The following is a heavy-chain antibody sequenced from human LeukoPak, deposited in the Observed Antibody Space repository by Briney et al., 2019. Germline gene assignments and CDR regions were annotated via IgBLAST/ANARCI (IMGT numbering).Heavy chain of an antibody. Sequence: SGPTLVKPTQTLTLTCTFSGFSLSTSGVGVGWIRQPPGKALEWLALIYWDDDKRYSPSLKSRLTITKDTSKHQVVLTMTNMDPVDTATYYCAHSEVVPASGLLFDYWDQGTLVTVSS. CDR1: GFSLSTSGVG. CDR2: IYWDDDK. V-gene: IGHV2-5*02. D-gene: IGHD2-2*01. J-gene: IGHJ4*02. CDR3: AHSEVVPASGLLFDY.